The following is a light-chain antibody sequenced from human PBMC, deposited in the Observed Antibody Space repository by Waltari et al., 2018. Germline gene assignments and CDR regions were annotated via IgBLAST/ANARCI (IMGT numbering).Light chain of an antibody. V-gene: IGKV3-20*01. J-gene: IGKJ1*01. CDR1: ESVSANY. CDR2: GAS. Sequence: IVLTPSSGTLSLSQGVRATLSCRATESVSANYLAWYQQKPGQAPRLLISGASSRATGIPDRFSGRGSGTDFTLTIARLEPEDFAVYYCQQYGETPWTFGQGTKVDLK. CDR3: QQYGETPWT.